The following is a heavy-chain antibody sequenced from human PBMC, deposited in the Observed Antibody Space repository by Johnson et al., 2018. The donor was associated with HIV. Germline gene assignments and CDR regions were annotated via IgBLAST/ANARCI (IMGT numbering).Heavy chain of an antibody. D-gene: IGHD4-23*01. CDR2: ITYDGRNK. J-gene: IGHJ3*02. Sequence: QVQLVESGGAVVQPGRSLRVSCAASGFTFRSYAMHWVRQAPGKGLEWVAVITYDGRNKYYADFVKGRFTVSRENAENSLYLKMNSLGAGDTAAYYCASRGDYSGINGFDIWGQGTMVTVSS. CDR3: ASRGDYSGINGFDI. V-gene: IGHV3-30*14. CDR1: GFTFRSYA.